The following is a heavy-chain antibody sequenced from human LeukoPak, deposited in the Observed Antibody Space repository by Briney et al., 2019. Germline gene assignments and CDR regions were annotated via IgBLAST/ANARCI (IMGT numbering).Heavy chain of an antibody. CDR3: TTLVF. J-gene: IGHJ4*02. CDR2: IKSKSDGETT. Sequence: PGGSLRLSCAAPGFSFSKIWMSWVRQAPGKGLEWVGRIKSKSDGETTGYAAFVQGRFTISRDDSKNTLYLDMNSLETEDTAVYYCTTLVFWGQGTPVIVSS. V-gene: IGHV3-15*01. CDR1: GFSFSKIW. D-gene: IGHD6-6*01.